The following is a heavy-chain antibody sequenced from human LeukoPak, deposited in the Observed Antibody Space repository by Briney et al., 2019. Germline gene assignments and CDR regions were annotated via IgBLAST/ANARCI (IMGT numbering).Heavy chain of an antibody. V-gene: IGHV4-59*01. CDR2: IYYSGST. D-gene: IGHD3-10*01. Sequence: SETLSLTCTVSGGSISSYYWSWIRQPPGKXLEWIGYIYYSGSTNYNPSLKSRVTISVDTSKNQFSLKLSSVTAADTAVYYCARGYYYGSGSYFFDYWGQGTLVTVSS. CDR1: GGSISSYY. CDR3: ARGYYYGSGSYFFDY. J-gene: IGHJ4*02.